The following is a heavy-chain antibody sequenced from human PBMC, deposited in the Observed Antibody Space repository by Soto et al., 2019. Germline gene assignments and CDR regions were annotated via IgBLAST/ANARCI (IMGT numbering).Heavy chain of an antibody. CDR1: GGSISSGDYY. CDR2: IYYSGST. CDR3: AGLQSMRLSGLDP. Sequence: SETLSLTCTVSGGSISSGDYYWSWIRQPPGKGLEWIGYIYYSGSTYYNPSLKSRVTISVDTSKNQFSLKLSSVTAADTAVYYCAGLQSMRLSGLDPWGQGTLVTLS. J-gene: IGHJ5*02. D-gene: IGHD3-16*02. V-gene: IGHV4-30-4*01.